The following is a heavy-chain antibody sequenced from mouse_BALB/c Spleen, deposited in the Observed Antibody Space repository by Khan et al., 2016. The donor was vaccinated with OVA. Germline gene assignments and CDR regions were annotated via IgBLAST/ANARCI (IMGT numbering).Heavy chain of an antibody. D-gene: IGHD1-1*01. CDR3: AIYYYGSNPYYYAMDY. V-gene: IGHV2-6-4*01. J-gene: IGHJ4*01. CDR2: IWGGGST. Sequence: QVQLKESGPGLVAPSQSLSITYTVSGFSLSRYSVHWVRQPPRKGLEWLGMIWGGGSTDYNSALKSRLSISKDNSKSQVFLKMNSLQTDDTAMYYCAIYYYGSNPYYYAMDYWGPGTSVTVSS. CDR1: GFSLSRYS.